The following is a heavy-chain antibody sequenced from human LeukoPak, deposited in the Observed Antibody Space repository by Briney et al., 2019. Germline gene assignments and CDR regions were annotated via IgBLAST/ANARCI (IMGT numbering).Heavy chain of an antibody. D-gene: IGHD3-3*01. CDR1: GGSVSSGGYS. Sequence: SETLSLTCAVSGGSVSSGGYSWSWIRHPPGKGPEWIGYIYHSGSTYYNPSLKSRVSISVDRSKNQFSLKLSSVTAADTAVYYCARCITIFGVVTSDAFDIWGQGTMVTVSS. V-gene: IGHV4-30-2*01. CDR2: IYHSGST. J-gene: IGHJ3*02. CDR3: ARCITIFGVVTSDAFDI.